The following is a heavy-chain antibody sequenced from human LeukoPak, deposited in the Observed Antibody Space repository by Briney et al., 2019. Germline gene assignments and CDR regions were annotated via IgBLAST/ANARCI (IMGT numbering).Heavy chain of an antibody. CDR1: GGSISSGGYS. J-gene: IGHJ3*02. Sequence: PSETQSLTCAVSGGSISSGGYSWSWIRQPPGKGLEWIGYIYHSGSTYYNPSLKSRVTISVDRSKNQFSLKLSSVTAADTAVYYCASYGPPTLGRAFDIWGQGTMVTVSS. CDR3: ASYGPPTLGRAFDI. CDR2: IYHSGST. D-gene: IGHD4-17*01. V-gene: IGHV4-30-2*01.